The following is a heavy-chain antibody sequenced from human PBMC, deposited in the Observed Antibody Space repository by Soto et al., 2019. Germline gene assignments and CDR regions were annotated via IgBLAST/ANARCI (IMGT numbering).Heavy chain of an antibody. D-gene: IGHD1-26*01. V-gene: IGHV4-34*01. J-gene: IGHJ4*02. CDR3: AGGGNVGRTY. Sequence: QVQLQQWGAGLLKPSETLSLTCAVYGGSFRGYYWSWIRQPPGKGLEWIGEINHSGSTNYNPSLKGRVTLSVDTAKFQFSMKLSSVTAADTAVYFCAGGGNVGRTYGGQGTLVTVSS. CDR1: GGSFRGYY. CDR2: INHSGST.